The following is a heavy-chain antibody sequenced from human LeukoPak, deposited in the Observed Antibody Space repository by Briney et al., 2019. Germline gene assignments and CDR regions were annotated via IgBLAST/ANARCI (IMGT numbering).Heavy chain of an antibody. CDR2: INPNSGGT. V-gene: IGHV1-2*02. CDR3: VRDHGRRYCSSTSCYMRGNWFDP. CDR1: GYPFTGYY. J-gene: IGHJ5*02. D-gene: IGHD2-2*02. Sequence: ASVKVSCKASGYPFTGYYMHWVRQAAGQGLEWMGWINPNSGGTNYAQKFQGRVTMTRDPSISTAYMELSRLRSDDPAVYYCVRDHGRRYCSSTSCYMRGNWFDPWGQGTLVTVSS.